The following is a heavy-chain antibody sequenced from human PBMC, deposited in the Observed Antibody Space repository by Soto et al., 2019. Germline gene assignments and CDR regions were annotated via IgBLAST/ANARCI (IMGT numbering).Heavy chain of an antibody. J-gene: IGHJ5*02. V-gene: IGHV3-23*01. CDR2: ISGSGGST. D-gene: IGHD5-18*01. CDR3: AKCGYSYGVPINWFDP. CDR1: GFTFSSYA. Sequence: PGGSLRLSCAASGFTFSSYAMSWVRQAPGKGLEWVSAISGSGGSTYYADSVKGRFTISRDNSKNTLYLQMNSLRAEDTAVYYCAKCGYSYGVPINWFDPWGQGTLVTVSS.